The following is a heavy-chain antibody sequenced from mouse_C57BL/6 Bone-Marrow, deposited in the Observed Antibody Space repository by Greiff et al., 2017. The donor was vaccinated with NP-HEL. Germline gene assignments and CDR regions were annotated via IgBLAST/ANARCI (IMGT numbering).Heavy chain of an antibody. CDR1: GYTFTSYG. Sequence: QVQLQQSGAELARPGASVKLSCKASGYTFTSYGISWVKQRTGQGLEWIGEIDPRSGNTYYNEKFKGKATLTADKSSSTAYMELRSLTSEDAAVYFCARLRAGLDYWGQGTTLTVSS. J-gene: IGHJ2*01. V-gene: IGHV1-81*01. CDR3: ARLRAGLDY. D-gene: IGHD3-3*01. CDR2: IDPRSGNT.